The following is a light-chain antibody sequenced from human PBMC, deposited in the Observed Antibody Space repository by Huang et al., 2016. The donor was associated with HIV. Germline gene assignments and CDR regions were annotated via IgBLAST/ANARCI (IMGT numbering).Light chain of an antibody. CDR1: QDIANS. CDR3: QQLHSYPIT. Sequence: QLTQSPSSLSMSVGDRVIITCQASQDIANSLAWYQHKPGRAPKRLISAASNLQSGGPSRFSGGSAGTYFTLIITNLQPDDFASYYCQQLHSYPITFGQGTRLDI. V-gene: IGKV1-9*01. J-gene: IGKJ5*01. CDR2: AAS.